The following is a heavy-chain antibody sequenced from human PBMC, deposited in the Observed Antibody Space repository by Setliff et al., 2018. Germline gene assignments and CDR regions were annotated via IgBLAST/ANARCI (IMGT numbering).Heavy chain of an antibody. Sequence: SVKVSCKASGGTFSSYAISWVRQAPGQGLEWMGGIIPIFGTANYAQKFQGRVTITADESTSTAYMELSSLRSEDTAVYYCARDLIDPDYGGYLSFHYYGMDVWGQGTTVTVSS. CDR2: IIPIFGTA. V-gene: IGHV1-69*13. CDR3: ARDLIDPDYGGYLSFHYYGMDV. J-gene: IGHJ6*02. CDR1: GGTFSSYA. D-gene: IGHD4-17*01.